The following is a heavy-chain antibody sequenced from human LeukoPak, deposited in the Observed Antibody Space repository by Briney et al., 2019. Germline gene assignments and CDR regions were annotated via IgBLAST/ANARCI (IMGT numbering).Heavy chain of an antibody. J-gene: IGHJ4*02. CDR2: INPSGGST. CDR3: ARSKASHFDY. CDR1: GGTFSSYA. Sequence: ASVKVSCKASGGTFSSYAISWVRQAPGQGLEWMGIINPSGGSTSYAQKFQGRVTMTRDTSTSTVYMELSSLRSEDTAVYYCARSKASHFDYWGQGTLVTVSS. V-gene: IGHV1-46*01.